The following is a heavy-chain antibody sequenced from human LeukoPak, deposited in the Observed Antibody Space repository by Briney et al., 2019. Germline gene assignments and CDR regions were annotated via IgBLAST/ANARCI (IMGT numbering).Heavy chain of an antibody. V-gene: IGHV3-48*04. CDR2: ISSSSSTI. D-gene: IGHD6-13*01. CDR1: GFTFSSYS. Sequence: GGSLRLSCAASGFTFSSYSMNWVRQAPGKGLEWVSSISSSSSTIYYADSVKGRFTISRDNAKNSLYLQMNSLRAEDTAVYYCARGIAAADFDYWGQGTLVTVSS. CDR3: ARGIAAADFDY. J-gene: IGHJ4*02.